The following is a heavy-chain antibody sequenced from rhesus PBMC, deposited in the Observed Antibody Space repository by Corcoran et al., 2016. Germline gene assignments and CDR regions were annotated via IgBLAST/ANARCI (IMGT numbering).Heavy chain of an antibody. J-gene: IGHJ4*01. Sequence: QVQLQESGPGLVKPSETLSLTCAVSGGSIGGYYWSWIRLAPGKGVEWFGNIDGNIAGPNYLPSLKRRVTVSKDASKNQFSLKLSSVTSADTAVYYCARGVIYRAYFDYWGQGVLVTVSS. CDR1: GGSIGGYY. CDR2: IDGNIAGP. CDR3: ARGVIYRAYFDY. V-gene: IGHV4-81*01. D-gene: IGHD2-27*01.